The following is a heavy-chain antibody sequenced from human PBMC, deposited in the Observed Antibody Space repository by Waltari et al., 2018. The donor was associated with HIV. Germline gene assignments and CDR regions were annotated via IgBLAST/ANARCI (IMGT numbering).Heavy chain of an antibody. CDR3: ARGGCSGRTCYSKSFDL. Sequence: QVQLVQSGAEMKMPESSVKVSCTASGGTFSSYPISWVQEAPGQGLGWMGGINPKCGTGNYAQKFQGRVTITADESTSTVYLELSSLRSEDTAVYHCARGGCSGRTCYSKSFDLWGQGTMVTVS. CDR2: INPKCGTG. D-gene: IGHD2-15*01. J-gene: IGHJ3*01. V-gene: IGHV1-69*01. CDR1: GGTFSSYP.